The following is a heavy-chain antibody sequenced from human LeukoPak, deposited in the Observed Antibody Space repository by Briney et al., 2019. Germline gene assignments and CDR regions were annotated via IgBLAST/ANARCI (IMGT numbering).Heavy chain of an antibody. J-gene: IGHJ2*01. D-gene: IGHD1-26*01. Sequence: GGSLGLSCAASGFTFSFYAMSWVRQAPGKGLEWVSATTGSGYSTYYADSVKGRFTISRDNSKNTLYLQMNALRAGDTAVYYCAKGFDSESYLGYWYFDLWGRGTLVSVSS. CDR3: AKGFDSESYLGYWYFDL. CDR2: TTGSGYST. CDR1: GFTFSFYA. V-gene: IGHV3-23*01.